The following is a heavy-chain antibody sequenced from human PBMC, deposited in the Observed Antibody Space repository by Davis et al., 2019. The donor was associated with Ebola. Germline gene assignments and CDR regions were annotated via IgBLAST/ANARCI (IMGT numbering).Heavy chain of an antibody. CDR3: ARVGSGYELGV. D-gene: IGHD5-12*01. J-gene: IGHJ6*02. Sequence: GESLMPPCAAPGFTFSSYSLRWVRQAPGKGLEWVANIKQDGSEKYYVDSVKGRFTISRDNAKNSLYLQMNSLRAEDTAVYYCARVGSGYELGVWGQGTTVTVSS. CDR1: GFTFSSYS. V-gene: IGHV3-7*01. CDR2: IKQDGSEK.